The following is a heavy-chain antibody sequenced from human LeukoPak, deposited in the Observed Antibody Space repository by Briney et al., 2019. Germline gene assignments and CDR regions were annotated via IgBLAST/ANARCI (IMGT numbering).Heavy chain of an antibody. CDR1: GYSFTSYW. J-gene: IGHJ5*02. Sequence: GESLKISCKGSGYSFTSYWIGWVRQMPGKGLGWMGIIYPGDSDTRYSPSFQGQVTISADKSISTAYLQWSSLKASDTAMYYCARRVMVRGVIKLTDWFDPWGQGTLVTVSS. V-gene: IGHV5-51*01. CDR3: ARRVMVRGVIKLTDWFDP. D-gene: IGHD3-10*01. CDR2: IYPGDSDT.